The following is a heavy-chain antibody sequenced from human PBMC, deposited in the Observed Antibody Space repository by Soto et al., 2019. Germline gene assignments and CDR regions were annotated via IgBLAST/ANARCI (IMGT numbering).Heavy chain of an antibody. CDR2: IYPGDSDT. Sequence: EVQLMQSGAEVKKPGESLKISCKGSGYSFTSYWIGWLRQMPGKGLECMGIIYPGDSDTRYSPSFQGQVTISADKSISTAYLQWSSLKASDTAMYYCAGGGVRGVITRTRDYYGMDVWGQGTTVTVSS. J-gene: IGHJ6*02. D-gene: IGHD3-10*01. V-gene: IGHV5-51*01. CDR3: AGGGVRGVITRTRDYYGMDV. CDR1: GYSFTSYW.